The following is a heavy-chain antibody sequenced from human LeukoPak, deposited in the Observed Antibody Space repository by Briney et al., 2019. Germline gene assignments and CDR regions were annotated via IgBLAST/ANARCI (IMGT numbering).Heavy chain of an antibody. Sequence: ASVRVSRKASGYTFTSYYMHWVRQAPGQRLEGMGIINPSGGSTSYAQKFQGRVTMTRYMSTSTVYMELSSLRSEDTAVYHCARSQALWSGYPKLPYYYYMDVWGKGTTVTVSS. J-gene: IGHJ6*03. CDR2: INPSGGST. V-gene: IGHV1-46*01. CDR1: GYTFTSYY. D-gene: IGHD3-3*01. CDR3: ARSQALWSGYPKLPYYYYMDV.